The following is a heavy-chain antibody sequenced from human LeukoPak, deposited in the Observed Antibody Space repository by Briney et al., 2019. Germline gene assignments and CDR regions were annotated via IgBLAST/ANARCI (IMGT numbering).Heavy chain of an antibody. CDR3: AKPLEKYTYGGNFDY. CDR2: ISSSADST. CDR1: GFTFSSYA. V-gene: IGHV3-23*01. J-gene: IGHJ4*02. D-gene: IGHD4-23*01. Sequence: GGSLRLSCEASGFTFSSYAMSWVRQAPGKGLAWVSVISSSADSTYYADSVKGRFTISRDNSKNTLFLQMNSLRAEDTAVYYCAKPLEKYTYGGNFDYWGQGILVTVSS.